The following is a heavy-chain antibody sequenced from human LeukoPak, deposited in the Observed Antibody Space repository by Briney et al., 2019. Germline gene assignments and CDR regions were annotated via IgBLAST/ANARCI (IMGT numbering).Heavy chain of an antibody. CDR2: ISGSGGST. CDR1: GFTFSSYA. V-gene: IGHV3-23*01. CDR3: ATSRGSWPDYFDY. Sequence: GGSLRLSCAASGFTFSSYAMSWVREAPGRGLEWVSAISGSGGSTYYADSVKGRFTISRDNSKNTLYLQMNSLRAEDTAVYYCATSRGSWPDYFDYWGQGTLVTVSS. D-gene: IGHD6-13*01. J-gene: IGHJ4*02.